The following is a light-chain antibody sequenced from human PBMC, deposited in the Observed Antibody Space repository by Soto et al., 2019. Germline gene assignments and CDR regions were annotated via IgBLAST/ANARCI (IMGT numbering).Light chain of an antibody. CDR1: QSVLYSSNNKNY. Sequence: DIVLTQSPDSLAVSLGERATINCKSSQSVLYSSNNKNYLAWYQQKPGQPPKLLIYLASTRESGVPDRFSGSGSGTDCTLTISRLQAEDAAVYYCQQYYSTPYTFGQGTKLEIK. CDR3: QQYYSTPYT. V-gene: IGKV4-1*01. CDR2: LAS. J-gene: IGKJ2*01.